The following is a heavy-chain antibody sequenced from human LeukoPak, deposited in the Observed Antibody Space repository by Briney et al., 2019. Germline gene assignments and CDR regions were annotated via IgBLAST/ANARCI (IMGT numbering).Heavy chain of an antibody. D-gene: IGHD2-2*01. CDR2: IYYSGST. J-gene: IGHJ6*03. CDR3: ATVGRDIVVVPAAMTGYYYYYMDV. V-gene: IGHV4-39*01. Sequence: SETLSLTCTVSGGSISSSSYYWGWIRQPPGKGLEWIGSIYYSGSTYYNPSLKSRVTISVDTSKNQFSLKLSSVTAADTAVYYCATVGRDIVVVPAAMTGYYYYYMDVWGKGTTVTISS. CDR1: GGSISSSSYY.